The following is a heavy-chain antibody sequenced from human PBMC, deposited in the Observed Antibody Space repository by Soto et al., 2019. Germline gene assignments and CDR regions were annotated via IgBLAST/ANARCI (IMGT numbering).Heavy chain of an antibody. Sequence: QVQLVQSGAEVKKPGASVKVSCKASGYTFTSYDINWVRQATRQGLEWMGWMNPNSGNTGYAQKFQGRFTMTRNTSISTAYMELSSLRSEDTAVYYCAITLYYDFYHYYYMDVWGKGTTVTVSS. CDR2: MNPNSGNT. CDR3: AITLYYDFYHYYYMDV. V-gene: IGHV1-8*01. D-gene: IGHD3-3*01. CDR1: GYTFTSYD. J-gene: IGHJ6*03.